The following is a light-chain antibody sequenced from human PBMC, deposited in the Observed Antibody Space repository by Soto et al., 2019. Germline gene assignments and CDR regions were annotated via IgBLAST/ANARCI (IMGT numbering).Light chain of an antibody. J-gene: IGLJ2*01. Sequence: QSVLTQPPSASGTPGQTVTISCSGSSSNIGGNTANWYQQLPGTAPKLIIYSNHQRPSGVPDRFSGSKSGNTASLTVSGLQAEDEADYFCASYGGRDDMIFGGGTKLTVL. CDR1: SSNIGGNT. CDR3: ASYGGRDDMI. V-gene: IGLV1-44*01. CDR2: SNH.